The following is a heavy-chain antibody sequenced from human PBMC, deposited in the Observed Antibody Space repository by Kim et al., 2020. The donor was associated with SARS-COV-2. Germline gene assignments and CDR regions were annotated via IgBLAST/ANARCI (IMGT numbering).Heavy chain of an antibody. D-gene: IGHD3-9*01. CDR3: ARDGVIRNTYYDILTGYFDY. J-gene: IGHJ4*02. CDR2: IKQDGSEK. CDR1: GFTFSSYW. Sequence: GGSLRLSCAASGFTFSSYWMSWVRQAPGKGLEWVANIKQDGSEKYYVDSVKGRFTISRDNAKNSLYLQMNSLRAEDTAVYYCARDGVIRNTYYDILTGYFDYWGQGTLVTVSS. V-gene: IGHV3-7*03.